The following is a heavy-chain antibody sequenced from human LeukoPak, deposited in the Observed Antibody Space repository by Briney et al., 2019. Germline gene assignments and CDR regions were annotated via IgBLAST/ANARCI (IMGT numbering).Heavy chain of an antibody. CDR2: INPGGSSI. V-gene: IGHV3-74*01. CDR3: ARSNQADDY. Sequence: GGSLRLSCAASGFTSSRHWMHWVREVPGKGLVWVARINPGGSSITYADSVKGRFTISRDNAKNTPYLQMDSLRAEDTGVYYCARSNQADDYWGQGTLVTVSS. CDR1: GFTSSRHW. J-gene: IGHJ4*02. D-gene: IGHD1-14*01.